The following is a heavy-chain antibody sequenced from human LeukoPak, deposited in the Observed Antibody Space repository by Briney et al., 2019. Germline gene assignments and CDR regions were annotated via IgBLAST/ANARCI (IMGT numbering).Heavy chain of an antibody. CDR1: GFTFSSYT. CDR2: IGTSSTTI. J-gene: IGHJ4*02. CDR3: AIQKADLITMIRGVIAY. D-gene: IGHD3-10*01. Sequence: GGSLRLSCAASGFTFSSYTMNWVRQPPGKGLEWVSNIGTSSTTIYYADSVKGRFTISRDNAKNSLYLQMNSLRAEDTAVYYCAIQKADLITMIRGVIAYWGQGTLVTVSS. V-gene: IGHV3-48*01.